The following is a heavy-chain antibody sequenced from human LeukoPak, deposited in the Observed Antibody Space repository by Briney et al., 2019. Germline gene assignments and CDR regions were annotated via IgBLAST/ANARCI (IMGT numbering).Heavy chain of an antibody. V-gene: IGHV3-21*01. CDR2: ISSSYI. J-gene: IGHJ4*02. CDR1: GFTFSSYS. CDR3: ARDLSVSYSDY. Sequence: PGGSLRLSCAASGFTFSSYSMNWVRQAPGKGLEWVSSISSSYIYYADSVKGRFTISRDNAKNSLYLQMNSLRAEDTAVYYCARDLSVSYSDYWGQGTLVTVSS. D-gene: IGHD5/OR15-5a*01.